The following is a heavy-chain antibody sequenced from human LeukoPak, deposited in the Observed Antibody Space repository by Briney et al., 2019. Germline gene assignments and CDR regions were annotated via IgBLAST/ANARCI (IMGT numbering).Heavy chain of an antibody. Sequence: SETLSLTCSVSGDSVTSTYWSWIRQPPGKGLEWIAYGHHSESSNYNPSFRSRVIIPVDTSRNQFSLRLSSVTAADTAIYYCARESAGSLHDSTAAFHYWGQGILVIVSS. CDR2: GHHSESS. CDR1: GDSVTSTY. J-gene: IGHJ4*02. V-gene: IGHV4-59*02. D-gene: IGHD2-8*02. CDR3: ARESAGSLHDSTAAFHY.